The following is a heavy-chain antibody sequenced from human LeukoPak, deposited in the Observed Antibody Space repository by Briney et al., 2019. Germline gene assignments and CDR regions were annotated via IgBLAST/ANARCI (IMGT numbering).Heavy chain of an antibody. CDR1: GGTFSSYA. CDR2: IIPIFGTA. V-gene: IGHV1-69*13. Sequence: ASVKVSCKASGGTFSSYAISWVRQAPGQGLEWMGGIIPIFGTANYAQKFQGRVTITADESTSTAYMELSSLRSEDTAVYYCARGAVRQLVSRANYYYMDVWGKGTTVTVSS. J-gene: IGHJ6*03. D-gene: IGHD6-6*01. CDR3: ARGAVRQLVSRANYYYMDV.